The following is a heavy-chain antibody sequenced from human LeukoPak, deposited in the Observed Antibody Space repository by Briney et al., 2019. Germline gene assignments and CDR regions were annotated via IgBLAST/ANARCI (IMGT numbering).Heavy chain of an antibody. CDR3: AREPRGFRFLHYYFDY. CDR1: GGSISSYY. V-gene: IGHV4-59*01. Sequence: PSETLSLTSPVSGGSISSYYRSWIWQPPGKGLEWIGYIYYSGSTNYNPSLKSRVTISVDTSKNQSSLKLSSVTAADTAVYYCAREPRGFRFLHYYFDYWGQGTLVTVSS. D-gene: IGHD3-3*01. J-gene: IGHJ4*02. CDR2: IYYSGST.